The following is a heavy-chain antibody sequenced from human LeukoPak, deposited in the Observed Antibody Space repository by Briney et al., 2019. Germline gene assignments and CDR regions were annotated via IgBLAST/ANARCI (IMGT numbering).Heavy chain of an antibody. CDR3: ARDLIAVAGTTTYYYYYYGMDV. CDR2: ISSSSSYI. D-gene: IGHD6-19*01. J-gene: IGHJ6*02. V-gene: IGHV3-21*01. CDR1: GFTFSSCS. Sequence: GGSLRLSCAASGFTFSSCSMNWVRQAPGKGLEWVSSISSSSSYIYYADSVKGRFTISRDNAKNSLYLQMNSLRAEDTAVYYCARDLIAVAGTTTYYYYYYGMDVWGQGTTVTVSS.